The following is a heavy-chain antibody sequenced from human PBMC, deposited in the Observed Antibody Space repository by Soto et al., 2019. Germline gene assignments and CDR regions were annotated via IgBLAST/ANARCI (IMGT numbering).Heavy chain of an antibody. D-gene: IGHD2-2*03. CDR3: ARDADNYGYYFDY. J-gene: IGHJ4*02. V-gene: IGHV3-48*01. CDR1: GFTFSTYG. Sequence: EVQLVESGGGLVQPGGSLRLTCAASGFTFSTYGMNWVRQAPGKGLEWISYISSRSTTILSADSVKGRFTISRDNARNSRYLQMDTVRVEDTAVYYCARDADNYGYYFDYWGQGSLVTVSS. CDR2: ISSRSTTI.